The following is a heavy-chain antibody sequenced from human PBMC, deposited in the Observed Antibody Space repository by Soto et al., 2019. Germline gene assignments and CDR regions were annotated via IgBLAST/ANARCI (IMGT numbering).Heavy chain of an antibody. CDR3: ARDSALRHYYDSSGYYDY. CDR2: ISAYNGNT. V-gene: IGHV1-18*01. CDR1: GYTFTSYG. J-gene: IGHJ4*02. Sequence: ASVKVSCKASGYTFTSYGISWVRQAPGQGLEWMGWISAYNGNTNYAQKLQGRVTMTTDTSTSTAYMELRSLRSDDTAVYYCARDSALRHYYDSSGYYDYWGQGTLDTVSS. D-gene: IGHD3-22*01.